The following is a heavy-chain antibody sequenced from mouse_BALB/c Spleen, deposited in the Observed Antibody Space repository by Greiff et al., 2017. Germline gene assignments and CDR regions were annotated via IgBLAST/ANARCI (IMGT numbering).Heavy chain of an antibody. J-gene: IGHJ3*01. CDR3: ARGGYDATWFAY. V-gene: IGHV5-4*02. Sequence: EVMLVESGGGLVKPGGSLKLSCAASGFTFSDYYMYWVRQTPEKRLEWVATISDGGSYTYYPDSVKGRFTISRDNAKNNLYLQMSSLKSEDTAMYYCARGGYDATWFAYWGQGTLVTVSA. CDR1: GFTFSDYY. CDR2: ISDGGSYT. D-gene: IGHD2-14*01.